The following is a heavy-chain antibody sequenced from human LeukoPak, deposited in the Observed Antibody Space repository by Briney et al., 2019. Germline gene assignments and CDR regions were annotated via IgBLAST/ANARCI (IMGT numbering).Heavy chain of an antibody. V-gene: IGHV1-18*01. CDR1: GYTFTSYG. Sequence: GASVKVSCKASGYTFTSYGISWVRQAPGQGLEWMGWVSAFNDDRNYVQKFQGRATMTSDTSTSTAYMELKSLTSDDTAVYYCARDYSSDFVFDYWGQGTLVTVSS. D-gene: IGHD2-15*01. J-gene: IGHJ4*02. CDR3: ARDYSSDFVFDY. CDR2: VSAFNDDR.